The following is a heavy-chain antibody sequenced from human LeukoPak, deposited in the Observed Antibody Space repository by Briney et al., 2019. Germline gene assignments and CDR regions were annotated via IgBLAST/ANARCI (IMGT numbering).Heavy chain of an antibody. J-gene: IGHJ4*02. Sequence: AGGSLRLSCAASGFTFSSYAMHWVRQAPGKGLEWVAVISHDGGNKYHADSVKGRFTISRDNSKGTLYLQMNSLRAEDTAVYYCARDPQGYCSGGYCYGDYFDYWGQGTLVTVSS. D-gene: IGHD2-15*01. CDR1: GFTFSSYA. V-gene: IGHV3-30-3*01. CDR2: ISHDGGNK. CDR3: ARDPQGYCSGGYCYGDYFDY.